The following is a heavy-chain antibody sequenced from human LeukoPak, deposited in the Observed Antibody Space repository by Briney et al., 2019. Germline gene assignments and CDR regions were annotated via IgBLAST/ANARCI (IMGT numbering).Heavy chain of an antibody. V-gene: IGHV1-24*01. CDR3: ATARVRLGELSLPEVRDD. D-gene: IGHD3-16*02. CDR1: VYTLAELA. J-gene: IGHJ4*02. CDR2: FDPEDGGT. Sequence: ASVNVSCKVSVYTLAELAIHWVRQAPGKGLEWMGAFDPEDGGTIYAQKFQGRITLTEDTSTDTAYMELRSLSSEDTAVYYCATARVRLGELSLPEVRDDWGQGTLISVSS.